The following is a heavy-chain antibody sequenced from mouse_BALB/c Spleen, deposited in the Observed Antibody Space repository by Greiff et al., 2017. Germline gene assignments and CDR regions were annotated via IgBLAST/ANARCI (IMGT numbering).Heavy chain of an antibody. CDR2: IRNKANGYTT. CDR1: GFTFTDYY. Sequence: EVMLVESGGGLVQPGGSLRLSCATSGFTFTDYYMSWVRQPPGKALEWLGFIRNKANGYTTEYSASVKGRFTISRDNSQSILYLQMNTLRAEDSATYYCARDGYRYDPFAYWGQGTLVTVSA. CDR3: ARDGYRYDPFAY. J-gene: IGHJ3*01. V-gene: IGHV7-3*02. D-gene: IGHD2-14*01.